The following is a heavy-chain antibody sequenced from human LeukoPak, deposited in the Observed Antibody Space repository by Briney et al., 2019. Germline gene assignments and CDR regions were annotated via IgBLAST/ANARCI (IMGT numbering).Heavy chain of an antibody. Sequence: SETLSLTCAVYGGSFSGYYWSWIRQPPGKGLEWIGEINHSGSTNYNPSLKSRVTISVDTSKNQFSLKLSSVTAADTAVYYRARYRDAGGYFDYWGQGTLVTVSS. V-gene: IGHV4-34*01. CDR3: ARYRDAGGYFDY. J-gene: IGHJ4*02. D-gene: IGHD3-10*01. CDR1: GGSFSGYY. CDR2: INHSGST.